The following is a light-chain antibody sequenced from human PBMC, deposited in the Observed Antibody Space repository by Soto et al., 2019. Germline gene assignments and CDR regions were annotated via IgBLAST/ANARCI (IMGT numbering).Light chain of an antibody. Sequence: DIQMTQSPSSLSASVGDRVTITCRASQGIRNDLAWYQQKPGKAPKRLIYDATSLQSGVPSRFSGSGSGTEFTLTICSLQPEDFATYYCLQHNHYPPITFGQGTRLEIK. CDR1: QGIRND. CDR3: LQHNHYPPIT. CDR2: DAT. J-gene: IGKJ5*01. V-gene: IGKV1-17*01.